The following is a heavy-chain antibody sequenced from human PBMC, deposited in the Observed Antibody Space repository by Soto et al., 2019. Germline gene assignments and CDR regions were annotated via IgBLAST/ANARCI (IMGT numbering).Heavy chain of an antibody. CDR2: IRWNGDDM. CDR3: AQDGGYCSGGNCYCDS. CDR1: GFPFQHYA. Sequence: EVQLVESGGGLVQPGRSLRLSCAASGFPFQHYAMHWVRRSPGKGLEWVSGIRWNGDDMGYADSVRGRFTISRDNAKNSLYLQMSSLRAEDTAFSYCAQDGGYCSGGNCYCDSWGQGTLVTVSS. D-gene: IGHD2-15*01. J-gene: IGHJ4*02. V-gene: IGHV3-9*01.